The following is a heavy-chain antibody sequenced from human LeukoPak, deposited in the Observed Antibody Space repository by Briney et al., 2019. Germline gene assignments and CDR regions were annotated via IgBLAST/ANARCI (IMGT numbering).Heavy chain of an antibody. CDR3: ARSISYCSGGSCYGEGGFDY. Sequence: SETLSLTCTVSGCFISSYYWSWIRQPAGKGLEWIGRIYTSGSTNYNPSLKSRVTMSVDTSKNQFSLKLSSVTAADTAVYYRARSISYCSGGSCYGEGGFDYWGQGTLVTVSS. CDR1: GCFISSYY. V-gene: IGHV4-4*07. CDR2: IYTSGST. D-gene: IGHD2-15*01. J-gene: IGHJ4*02.